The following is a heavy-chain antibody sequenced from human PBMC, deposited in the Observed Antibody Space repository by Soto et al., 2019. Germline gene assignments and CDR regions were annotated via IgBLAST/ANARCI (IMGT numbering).Heavy chain of an antibody. V-gene: IGHV4-30-2*01. CDR2: ISYSGST. CDR3: ARDSYVISGGGVNDTFDV. D-gene: IGHD1-26*01. CDR1: GGSISSGGYA. J-gene: IGHJ3*01. Sequence: QLQLQESGPGLVKPSQTLSLTCAVSGGSISSGGYAYNWIRQPPGKGLEWLGNISYSGSTLYNPSLPSLHGRITISLDRTANQFSLTLTSVTAADTAVYYCARDSYVISGGGVNDTFDVWGQGTMVTVSS.